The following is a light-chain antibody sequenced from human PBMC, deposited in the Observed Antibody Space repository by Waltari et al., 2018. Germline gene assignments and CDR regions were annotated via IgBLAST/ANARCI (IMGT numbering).Light chain of an antibody. CDR3: QQYDNLPLF. J-gene: IGKJ4*01. Sequence: DIQMTQSPSSLSVSVGDRVTITCQASQDISNYLNWYQQKPGKAPKLLIYDASNLETGVPSRFSGSGSGTDFTFTISSLQPEDIATYYCQQYDNLPLFFGGGTKVEIK. CDR1: QDISNY. V-gene: IGKV1-33*01. CDR2: DAS.